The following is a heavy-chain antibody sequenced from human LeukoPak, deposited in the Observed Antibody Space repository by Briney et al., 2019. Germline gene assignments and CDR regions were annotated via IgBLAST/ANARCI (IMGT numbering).Heavy chain of an antibody. Sequence: GGSLRLSCAASGFTFSSYWMSWVRQAPGKGLEWVANIKQDGSEKYYVDSVKGRLTISRDNAKNSLYLQMNSLRAEDTAVYYCAREGRYSGYDYDYFDYWGQGTLVTVSS. V-gene: IGHV3-7*01. CDR3: AREGRYSGYDYDYFDY. J-gene: IGHJ4*02. CDR2: IKQDGSEK. D-gene: IGHD5-12*01. CDR1: GFTFSSYW.